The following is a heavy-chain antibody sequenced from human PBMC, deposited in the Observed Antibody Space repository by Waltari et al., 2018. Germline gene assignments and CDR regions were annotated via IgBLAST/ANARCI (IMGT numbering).Heavy chain of an antibody. J-gene: IGHJ1*01. CDR1: L. CDR2: VHRSGRT. CDR3: ARERGRGLILDS. V-gene: IGHV4-4*01. D-gene: IGHD2-15*01. Sequence: LYNWVRRSPDKWLGGIGQVHRSGRTNYNPSLASRVSVSMDTPNNQVSLRVTSTTAADTAIYSGARERGRGLILDSWGQGILVTVSP.